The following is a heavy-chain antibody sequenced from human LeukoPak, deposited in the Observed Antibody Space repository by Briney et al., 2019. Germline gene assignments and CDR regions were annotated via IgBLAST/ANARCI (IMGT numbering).Heavy chain of an antibody. V-gene: IGHV3-73*01. CDR3: TRRTTGDDSSGYYYYYYYYMDV. CDR2: IRSKANSYAT. D-gene: IGHD3-22*01. CDR1: GFTFSGSA. Sequence: GGSLRLSCAASGFTFSGSAMHWVRQASGKGLEWVGRIRSKANSYATAYAASVKGRFTISRDDSKNTAYLQMDSLKTEDTAVYYCTRRTTGDDSSGYYYYYYYYMDVWGKGTTVTVSS. J-gene: IGHJ6*03.